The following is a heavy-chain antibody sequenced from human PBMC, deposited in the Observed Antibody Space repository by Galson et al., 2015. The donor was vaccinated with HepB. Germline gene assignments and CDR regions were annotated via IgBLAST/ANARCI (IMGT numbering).Heavy chain of an antibody. CDR1: GGTFSSYA. CDR2: IIPIFGTA. D-gene: IGHD2-21*01. Sequence: VKVSCKASGGTFSSYAISWVRQAPGQGLEWMGGIIPIFGTANYAQKFQGRVTITADESTSTAYMELSSLRSEDTAVYYCSTMGYSGSTYGMDVWGQGTTVTVSS. V-gene: IGHV1-69*13. CDR3: STMGYSGSTYGMDV. J-gene: IGHJ6*02.